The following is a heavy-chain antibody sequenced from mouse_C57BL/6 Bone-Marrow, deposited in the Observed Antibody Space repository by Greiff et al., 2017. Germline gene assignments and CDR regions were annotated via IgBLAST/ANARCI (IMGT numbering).Heavy chain of an antibody. CDR3: SSFDGICFDF. CDR2: IDPEIGDT. D-gene: IGHD2-3*01. Sequence: EVQLQQSGAELVRPGASVKLSCTASGFNIKDDYIHWVKQRPEQGLEWIGWIDPEIGDTEYASKFQGKATITSDTSSNTAYLQLSSLTSEDTAVYYCSSFDGICFDFWGQGTPLTVAS. CDR1: GFNIKDDY. J-gene: IGHJ2*01. V-gene: IGHV14-4*01.